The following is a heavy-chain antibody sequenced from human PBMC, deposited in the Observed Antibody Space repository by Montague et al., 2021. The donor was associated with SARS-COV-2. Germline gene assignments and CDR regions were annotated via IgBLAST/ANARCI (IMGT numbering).Heavy chain of an antibody. CDR1: GDSIRNYF. V-gene: IGHV4-59*01. Sequence: SETLSLTCTVSGDSIRNYFWSWIRQPPGKGLEWIGCIYYYGNTHYNPSLKSRVTISIDTSRNLFSLQLRSVTAADTAVYFCAKEFGSERIILAYWGQGVLVTVSS. D-gene: IGHD3-10*01. J-gene: IGHJ4*02. CDR2: IYYYGNT. CDR3: AKEFGSERIILAY.